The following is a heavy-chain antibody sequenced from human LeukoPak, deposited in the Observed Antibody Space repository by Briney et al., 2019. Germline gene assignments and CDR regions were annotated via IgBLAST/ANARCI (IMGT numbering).Heavy chain of an antibody. CDR3: ATTSKWELMYDY. D-gene: IGHD1-26*01. CDR1: GVSINSGGYY. J-gene: IGHJ4*02. Sequence: PSETLSLTCTVSGVSINSGGYYWNWIRQHPGKGLEWIGYIYYSGSTYYNPSLKSRITISLDTSKNQFSLYLTSVTAAGTAVYYCATTSKWELMYDYWGQGTLVTVSS. V-gene: IGHV4-31*03. CDR2: IYYSGST.